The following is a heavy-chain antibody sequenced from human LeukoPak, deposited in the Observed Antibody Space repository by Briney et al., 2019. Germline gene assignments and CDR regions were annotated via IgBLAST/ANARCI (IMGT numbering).Heavy chain of an antibody. V-gene: IGHV3-21*01. J-gene: IGHJ6*04. CDR3: ATGSYYDFWSGYFMDV. D-gene: IGHD3-3*01. Sequence: GGSLRLSCAASGFTFSSYSMNWVRQAPGKGLEWVSSISSSSSYIYYADSVKGRFTISRDNAKNSLYLQMNSLRAEDTAVYYCATGSYYDFWSGYFMDVWGKGTTVTVSS. CDR1: GFTFSSYS. CDR2: ISSSSSYI.